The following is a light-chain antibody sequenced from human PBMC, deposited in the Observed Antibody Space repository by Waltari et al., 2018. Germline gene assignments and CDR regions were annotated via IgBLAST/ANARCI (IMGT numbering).Light chain of an antibody. CDR2: EVS. CDR3: SSYAGSNLWV. CDR1: SSDVATYDP. V-gene: IGLV2-8*01. J-gene: IGLJ3*02. Sequence: QSALTQPPSASGSPGQSVTISCTGTSSDVATYDPVSWYHQHPGKAPKLIIFEVSNRPSVVPDRFSGSKSGNTASLTVSGLQAEDEADYYCSSYAGSNLWVFGGGTKLTVL.